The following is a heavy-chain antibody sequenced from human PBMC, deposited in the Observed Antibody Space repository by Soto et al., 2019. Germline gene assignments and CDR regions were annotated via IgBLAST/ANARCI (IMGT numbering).Heavy chain of an antibody. CDR1: GGSISSYY. CDR2: VYYSGST. V-gene: IGHV4-59*08. J-gene: IGHJ4*02. Sequence: SETLSLTCTVSGGSISSYYWSWIRQPPGKGLEWIGYVYYSGSTNYNPSLKSRVTISVDTSKNQFSLKLSSVTAADTAVYYCARRHCRTTTCYFDYWGQGTLVTVSS. CDR3: ARRHCRTTTCYFDY. D-gene: IGHD2-2*01.